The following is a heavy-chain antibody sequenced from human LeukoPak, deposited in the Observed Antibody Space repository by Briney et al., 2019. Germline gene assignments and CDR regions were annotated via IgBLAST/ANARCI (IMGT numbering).Heavy chain of an antibody. CDR3: ARGHNYGFEY. V-gene: IGHV1-2*06. J-gene: IGHJ4*02. CDR1: GYTFTGYY. D-gene: IGHD5-18*01. CDR2: INPNSGGT. Sequence: GASVKVSCTASGYTFTGYYMHWVRQAPGQGLEWVGRINPNSGGTNYAQKFQGGVTITRDTSINTVYMELSRLKSDDTAVYYCARGHNYGFEYWGQGTLVTVSS.